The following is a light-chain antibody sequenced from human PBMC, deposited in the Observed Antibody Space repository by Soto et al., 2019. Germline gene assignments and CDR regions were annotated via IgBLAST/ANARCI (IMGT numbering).Light chain of an antibody. V-gene: IGLV2-14*01. J-gene: IGLJ2*01. CDR1: SSDVGGYNY. CDR2: DVS. CDR3: SSYTSSSTGGV. Sequence: QSALTQPASVSGSPGQSITISCTGTSSDVGGYNYVSWYPQHPGKAPKLMIYDVSNRPSGVSNRFSGSKSGNTASLTISGLQAEDEADYYCSSYTSSSTGGVFGGGTKLTVL.